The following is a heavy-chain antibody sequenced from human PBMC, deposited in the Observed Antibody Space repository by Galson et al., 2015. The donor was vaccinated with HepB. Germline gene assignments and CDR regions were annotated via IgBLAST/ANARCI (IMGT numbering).Heavy chain of an antibody. CDR2: IYPGDSDT. Sequence: QSGAEVKKPGEYLKISCTGSGYRFTNYWIGWVRQMPGKGLEWMGIIYPGDSDTRYSPSFQGQVTISADNSITTAYLQWSSLKASDTAMYYCARRLGDPAHLDYYDMDVWGQGTTVTVSS. D-gene: IGHD2-2*01. CDR1: GYRFTNYW. J-gene: IGHJ6*02. CDR3: ARRLGDPAHLDYYDMDV. V-gene: IGHV5-51*01.